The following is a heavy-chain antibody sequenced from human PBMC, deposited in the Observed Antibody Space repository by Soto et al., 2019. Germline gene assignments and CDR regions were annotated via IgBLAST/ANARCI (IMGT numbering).Heavy chain of an antibody. CDR1: GGTFSSYA. J-gene: IGHJ4*02. CDR3: AIDAYYDSSGYSYPYYFDY. V-gene: IGHV1-69*13. D-gene: IGHD3-22*01. Sequence: SSVKVSCKASGGTFSSYAISWVRQAPGHGLEWIEGISPNFGTANYAQKFQGRVTITADESTSTAYMELSSLRAEDTAVYYCAIDAYYDSSGYSYPYYFDYWGQGTLVTVSS. CDR2: ISPNFGTA.